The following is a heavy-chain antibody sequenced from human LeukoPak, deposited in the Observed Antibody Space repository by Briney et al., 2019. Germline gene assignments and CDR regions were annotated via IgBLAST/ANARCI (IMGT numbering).Heavy chain of an antibody. CDR1: GGSISSNW. V-gene: IGHV4-4*02. CDR3: ARTTEGGYTYDYFYYYYMDV. J-gene: IGHJ6*03. D-gene: IGHD5-18*01. Sequence: SGTLSLTCAVSGGSISSNWWNWVRQPPGKGLEWIGEINHSGSTNYNPSLKSRVTISVDTSKNQFSLKLRSVTAADTAVYYCARTTEGGYTYDYFYYYYMDVWGKGTTVTISS. CDR2: INHSGST.